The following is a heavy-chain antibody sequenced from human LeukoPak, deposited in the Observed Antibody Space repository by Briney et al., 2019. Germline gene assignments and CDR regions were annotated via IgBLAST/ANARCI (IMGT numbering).Heavy chain of an antibody. V-gene: IGHV1-8*01. CDR1: GYTFTSYD. D-gene: IGHD1-20*01. J-gene: IGHJ4*02. CDR3: ARSLTGIDYYFDY. CDR2: MNPNSGNT. Sequence: ASVKVSCKASGYTFTSYDINWVRQATGQGLEWMGWMNPNSGNTGYAQKFQGRVTITTDESTSTAYMELSSLRSEDTAVYYCARSLTGIDYYFDYWGQGTLVTVSS.